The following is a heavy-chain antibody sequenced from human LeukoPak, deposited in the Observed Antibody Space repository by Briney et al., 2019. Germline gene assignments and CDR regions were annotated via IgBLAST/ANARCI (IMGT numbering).Heavy chain of an antibody. Sequence: PSETLSLTCTVSGDSISSGGYYWSWIRQHPGKGLEWIGYMYYSGSTYYNPSLKSRISISIDTSKNQFSLKLSSVTAADTAVYYCARSPGFGGLPNWGQGTLVTVSS. CDR2: MYYSGST. CDR3: ARSPGFGGLPN. V-gene: IGHV4-31*03. D-gene: IGHD3-10*01. CDR1: GDSISSGGYY. J-gene: IGHJ4*02.